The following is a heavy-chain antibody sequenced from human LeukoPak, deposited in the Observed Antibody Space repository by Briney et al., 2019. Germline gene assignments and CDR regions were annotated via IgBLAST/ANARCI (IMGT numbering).Heavy chain of an antibody. Sequence: GGSLRLSCAASGFTFSSYAMSRVRQAPGKGLEWVSAISGSGGSTYYADSVKGRFTISRDNSKNTLYLQMNSLRAEDTAVYYFANDHQFRGVIGYFGYWGQGPRVTVPS. V-gene: IGHV3-23*01. CDR3: ANDHQFRGVIGYFGY. D-gene: IGHD3-10*01. CDR1: GFTFSSYA. J-gene: IGHJ4*02. CDR2: ISGSGGST.